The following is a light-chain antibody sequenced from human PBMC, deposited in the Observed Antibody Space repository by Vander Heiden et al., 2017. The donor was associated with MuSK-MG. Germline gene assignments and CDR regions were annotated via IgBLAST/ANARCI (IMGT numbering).Light chain of an antibody. CDR1: SSDVGGYNY. J-gene: IGLJ3*02. CDR2: DVS. V-gene: IGLV2-14*01. CDR3: SSYTSSSLRV. Sequence: QSALTQPAPVSGSPGPSLTISCTGTSSDVGGYNYVSWYQQHPGKAPKLMIYDVSNRPSGVSNRFSGSKSGNTASLTISGLQAEDEADYYCSSYTSSSLRVFGGGTKLTVL.